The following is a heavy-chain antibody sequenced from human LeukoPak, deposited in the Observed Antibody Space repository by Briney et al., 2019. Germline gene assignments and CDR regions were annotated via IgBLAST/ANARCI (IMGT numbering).Heavy chain of an antibody. CDR1: GFTFSSYA. CDR2: ISYDGSNK. D-gene: IGHD1-26*01. CDR3: ARDRVGATDYFDY. J-gene: IGHJ4*02. Sequence: PGRSLRLSCAASGFTFSSYAMHWVRQAPSKGLEWVAVISYDGSNKYYADSVKGRFTISRDNSKNTLYLQMNSLRAEDTAVYYCARDRVGATDYFDYWGQGTLVTVSS. V-gene: IGHV3-30-3*01.